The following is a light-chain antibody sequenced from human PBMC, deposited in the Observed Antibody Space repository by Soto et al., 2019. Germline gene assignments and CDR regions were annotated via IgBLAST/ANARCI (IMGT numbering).Light chain of an antibody. CDR3: CSYAVRSYV. V-gene: IGLV2-23*02. CDR1: SSDVGSYNL. CDR2: EVT. J-gene: IGLJ1*01. Sequence: QSVLTQPASVSGSPGQSITISCTGTSSDVGSYNLVSWYQQHPGKAPKLMIFEVTKRPSGVSSRFSGSKSVNTASLTISGLQTYVEADYSCCSYAVRSYVFGTGNNVTV.